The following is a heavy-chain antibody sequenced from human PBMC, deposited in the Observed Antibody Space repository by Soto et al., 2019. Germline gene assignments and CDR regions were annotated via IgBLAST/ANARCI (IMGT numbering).Heavy chain of an antibody. CDR3: EREKLIPETPYNYYGLDV. D-gene: IGHD3-10*01. V-gene: IGHV4-61*10. Sequence: SENLPLTCTGSGDTMKRGNYYWSWIRQATEKGLEWIGYVFYTGSTNHNPSLTGRVTFLVGTSRKQFSLRLKSVTAADTAVYYCEREKLIPETPYNYYGLDVSRQGITVIVSS. CDR2: VFYTGST. CDR1: GDTMKRGNYY. J-gene: IGHJ6*02.